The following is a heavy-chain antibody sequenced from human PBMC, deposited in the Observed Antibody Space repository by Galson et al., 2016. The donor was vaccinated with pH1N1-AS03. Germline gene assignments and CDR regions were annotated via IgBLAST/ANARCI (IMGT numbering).Heavy chain of an antibody. Sequence: SLRLSCAASGFTFTTFSMSWVRQAQGMGLEWVSSISANGADTYYADSVKGRFTISRDNSRNTVSLQMNSLRDDDTALYYCVRRSPWGTVGTYYLDYWGQGTLVTVSS. CDR2: ISANGADT. CDR1: GFTFTTFS. J-gene: IGHJ4*02. V-gene: IGHV3-23*01. CDR3: VRRSPWGTVGTYYLDY. D-gene: IGHD4-23*01.